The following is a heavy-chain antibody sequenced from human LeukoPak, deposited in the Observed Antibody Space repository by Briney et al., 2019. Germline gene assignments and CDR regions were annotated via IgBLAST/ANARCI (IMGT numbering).Heavy chain of an antibody. CDR1: GGSISSYY. Sequence: PSETLSLTCTVSGGSISSYYWSWIRQPPGKGLEWIGYIYYSGSTNYNPSLKSRVTISVDTSKNQFSLKLSSVTAADTAVYYRARSAAAGWFDPWGQGTLVTVSS. J-gene: IGHJ5*02. V-gene: IGHV4-59*08. CDR3: ARSAAAGWFDP. D-gene: IGHD6-13*01. CDR2: IYYSGST.